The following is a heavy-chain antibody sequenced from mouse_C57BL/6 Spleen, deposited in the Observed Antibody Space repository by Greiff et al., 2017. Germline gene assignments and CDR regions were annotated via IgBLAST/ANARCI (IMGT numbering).Heavy chain of an antibody. J-gene: IGHJ4*01. CDR2: ISSGGDYI. CDR1: GFTFSSYA. D-gene: IGHD2-3*01. V-gene: IGHV5-9-1*02. CDR3: TRDGYYKENAMDD. Sequence: EVQRVESGEGLVKPGGSLKLSCAASGFTFSSYAMSWVRQTPEKRLEWVAYISSGGDYIYYADTVKGRFTISRDNARNTLYLQMSSLKSEDTAMYYCTRDGYYKENAMDDWGQGTSVTVSS.